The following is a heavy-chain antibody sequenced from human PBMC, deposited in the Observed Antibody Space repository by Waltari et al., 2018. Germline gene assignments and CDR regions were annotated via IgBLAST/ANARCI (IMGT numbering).Heavy chain of an antibody. Sequence: QVQLVESGGGVVQPGRSLRLSCAASGFTCTTSGMPWGRQAPGKGLEWVAVISYDGSQKHYADSLKGRFTISRDNSKKTLYLEMNSLRTEDTAVYYCAKCGGLLWFKESRYMDVWGKGTTVTVSS. V-gene: IGHV3-30*18. CDR1: GFTCTTSG. J-gene: IGHJ6*03. CDR3: AKCGGLLWFKESRYMDV. CDR2: ISYDGSQK. D-gene: IGHD3-10*01.